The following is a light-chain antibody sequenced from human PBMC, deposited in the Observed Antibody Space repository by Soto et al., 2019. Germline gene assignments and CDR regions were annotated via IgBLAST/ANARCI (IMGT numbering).Light chain of an antibody. CDR3: QHRANVVS. CDR2: DTF. CDR1: QSVSNY. Sequence: EIVLTQSPATLSLSPGGRATLSCRASQSVSNYLAWYQQKPGQVPRLLIYDTFHRATGTPARFSGSGSGTDFTHTISSLESEDFAGYYCQHRANVVSFGGGTKVEIK. V-gene: IGKV3-11*01. J-gene: IGKJ4*01.